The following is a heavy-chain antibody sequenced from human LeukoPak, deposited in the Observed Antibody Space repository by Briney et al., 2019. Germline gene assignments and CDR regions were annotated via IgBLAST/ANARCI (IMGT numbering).Heavy chain of an antibody. V-gene: IGHV3-43D*03. CDR1: GFTFDDYA. D-gene: IGHD1-1*01. CDR3: ARGRLDDYFDF. J-gene: IGHJ4*02. CDR2: INWDNGSI. Sequence: GGSLRLSCAASGFTFDDYAMHWVRQAPGKGLEWVSLINWDNGSIYYADSVKGRFTISRDNAKDTLYLHMNSLTAEDTAVYYCARGRLDDYFDFWGQGTLVTVSS.